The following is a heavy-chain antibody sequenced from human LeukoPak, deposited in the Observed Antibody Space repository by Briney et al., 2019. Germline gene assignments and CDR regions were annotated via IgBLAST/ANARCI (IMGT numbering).Heavy chain of an antibody. J-gene: IGHJ4*02. CDR3: ARREETYYYDSSGYPPLDY. CDR2: INHSGST. D-gene: IGHD3-22*01. CDR1: GGSFSGYY. V-gene: IGHV4-34*01. Sequence: SETLSLTCAVYGGSFSGYYWSWIRQPPGKGLEWIGEINHSGSTNYNPPLKSRVTISVDTSKNQFSLKLSSVTAADTAVYYCARREETYYYDSSGYPPLDYWGQGTLVTVSS.